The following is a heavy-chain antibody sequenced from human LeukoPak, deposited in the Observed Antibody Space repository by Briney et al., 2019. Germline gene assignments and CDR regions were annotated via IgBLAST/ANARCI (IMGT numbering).Heavy chain of an antibody. Sequence: PSETLSLTCTVSGGSISSYYWSWIRQPPGKGLEWIGYIYYSGSTNYNPSLKSRVTISVDTSKNQFSLKLSSVTAADTAVYYCASGRASGYGGYYYYYMDVWGKGTTVTISS. V-gene: IGHV4-59*01. J-gene: IGHJ6*03. CDR1: GGSISSYY. CDR2: IYYSGST. CDR3: ASGRASGYGGYYYYYMDV. D-gene: IGHD4-23*01.